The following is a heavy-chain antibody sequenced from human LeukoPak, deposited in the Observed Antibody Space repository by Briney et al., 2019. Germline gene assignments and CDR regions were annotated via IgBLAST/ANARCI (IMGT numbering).Heavy chain of an antibody. D-gene: IGHD6-19*01. CDR3: AKGIGEQWLDRDFDY. CDR1: GGSISSGTYY. Sequence: SETLSLTCTVSGGSISSGTYYWAWIRQPPGRGLEWIGTIYHSGSTYYNPSLKTRVTISVDTSKNQFSLNLTSLTAADTAVYYCAKGIGEQWLDRDFDYWGQGTLVTVSS. J-gene: IGHJ4*02. V-gene: IGHV4-39*07. CDR2: IYHSGST.